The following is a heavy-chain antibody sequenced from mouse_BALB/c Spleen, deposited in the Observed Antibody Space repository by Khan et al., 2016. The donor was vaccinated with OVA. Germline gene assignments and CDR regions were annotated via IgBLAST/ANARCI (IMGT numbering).Heavy chain of an antibody. Sequence: VKLLESGPGLVKPSQSLSLTCTVTGYSITSDYAWNWIRQFPGNKLEWMGYISYSGNTKYNPSLKSRVSITRDTSKNQFFLQLNSVTIEDTATYYCARIYGGDFDYWGQGTTLTVSS. V-gene: IGHV3-2*02. CDR1: GYSITSDYA. CDR2: ISYSGNT. CDR3: ARIYGGDFDY. J-gene: IGHJ2*01. D-gene: IGHD1-1*01.